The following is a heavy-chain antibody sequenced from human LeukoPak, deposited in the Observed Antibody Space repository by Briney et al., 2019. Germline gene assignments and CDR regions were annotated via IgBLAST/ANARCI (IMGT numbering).Heavy chain of an antibody. Sequence: GASVKVSCKASGYTFTSYDINWVRQATGQGLEWMGWMNPNSGNTGYAQKFQGRVTITRNTSISTAYMELSSLRSEDTAVYYCARGPTRGVRGVINGWFDPWGQGTLVTVSS. D-gene: IGHD3-10*01. CDR3: ARGPTRGVRGVINGWFDP. V-gene: IGHV1-8*03. J-gene: IGHJ5*02. CDR2: MNPNSGNT. CDR1: GYTFTSYD.